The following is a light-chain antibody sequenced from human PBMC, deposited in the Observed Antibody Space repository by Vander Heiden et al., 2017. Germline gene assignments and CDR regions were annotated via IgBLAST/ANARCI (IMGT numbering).Light chain of an antibody. CDR2: AAS. CDR1: QTIYTY. V-gene: IGKV1-39*01. CDR3: QQSYSRPF. J-gene: IGKJ3*01. Sequence: DIQLTQSPSSLSASVGDRVTITCRASQTIYTYLNWYQHKWGKAPKLLISAASTLHSRVPSRFSGSGSGTEFTLTISSLQPEDFATYYWQQSYSRPFFGPGTKVDMK.